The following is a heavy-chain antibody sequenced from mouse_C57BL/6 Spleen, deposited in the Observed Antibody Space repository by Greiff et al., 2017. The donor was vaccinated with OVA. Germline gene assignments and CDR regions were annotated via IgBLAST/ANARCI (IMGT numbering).Heavy chain of an antibody. CDR1: GYTFTSYW. V-gene: IGHV1-7*01. CDR2: INPSSGYT. CDR3: VRGGDSNGCFAY. J-gene: IGHJ3*01. D-gene: IGHD2-13*01. Sequence: QVQLQQSGAELAKPGASVKLSCKASGYTFTSYWMHWVKQRPGQGLEWIGYINPSSGYTKYNQKFKDKATLTADKPSSTAYMQLSSLTWKDSAVDYGVRGGDSNGCFAYWGQGTLLTVSA.